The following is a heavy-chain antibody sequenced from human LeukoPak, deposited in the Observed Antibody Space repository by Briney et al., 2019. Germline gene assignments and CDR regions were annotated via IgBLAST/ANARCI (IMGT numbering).Heavy chain of an antibody. CDR2: IYYSGST. V-gene: IGHV4-39*07. CDR3: ARSPGIATSYYFDY. D-gene: IGHD6-13*01. J-gene: IGHJ4*02. Sequence: PSETLSLTCTVSGGSISSSSYYWGWIRQPPGKGLEWIGSIYYSGSTNYNPSLKSRVTISVDTSKNQFSLKLSSVTAADTAVYYCARSPGIATSYYFDYWGQGTLVTVSS. CDR1: GGSISSSSYY.